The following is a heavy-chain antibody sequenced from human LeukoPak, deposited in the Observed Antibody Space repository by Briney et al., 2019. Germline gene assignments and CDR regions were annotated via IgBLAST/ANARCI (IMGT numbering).Heavy chain of an antibody. CDR2: IYSGANT. CDR3: ARELREHGAFGI. CDR1: GFNVRTNY. D-gene: IGHD1-26*01. J-gene: IGHJ3*02. V-gene: IGHV3-53*01. Sequence: GGSLRLSCAASGFNVRTNYMSWVRQAPGKGLEWVSEIYSGANTYYAASVKGRFSISRDTSKNTVYLQMNSLRAEDTAVYYCARELREHGAFGIWGQGTMVTVSS.